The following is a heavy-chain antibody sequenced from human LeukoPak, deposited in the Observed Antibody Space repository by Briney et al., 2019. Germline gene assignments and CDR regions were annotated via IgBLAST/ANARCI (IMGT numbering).Heavy chain of an antibody. D-gene: IGHD5-24*01. J-gene: IGHJ4*02. CDR3: ARQTGWLQPTDY. CDR2: IYYSGST. V-gene: IGHV4-59*08. CDR1: GGSISSYY. Sequence: TASETLSLTRTVSGGSISSYYWSWIRQPPGKGLEWIGYIYYSGSTNYNPSLKSRVTISVDTSKNQFSLKLSSVTAADTAVYYCARQTGWLQPTDYWGQGTLVTVSS.